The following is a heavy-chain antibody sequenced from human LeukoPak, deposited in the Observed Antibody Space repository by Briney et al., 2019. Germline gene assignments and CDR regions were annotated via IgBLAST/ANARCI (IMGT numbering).Heavy chain of an antibody. CDR1: EFSFDLSA. CDR3: AKDRDWGAFDA. J-gene: IGHJ5*02. CDR2: ISGSGGST. V-gene: IGHV3-23*01. D-gene: IGHD3/OR15-3a*01. Sequence: QSGGSLRLSCVVSEFSFDLSAMHWVRQAPGKGLEWVSAISGSGGSTYYADSVKGRFTISRDNSKNTLYLQMNSLRAEDTAVYYCAKDRDWGAFDAWGQGTLVTVSP.